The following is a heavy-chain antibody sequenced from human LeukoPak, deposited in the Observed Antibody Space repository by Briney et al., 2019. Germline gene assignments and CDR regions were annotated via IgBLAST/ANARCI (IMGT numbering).Heavy chain of an antibody. D-gene: IGHD3-22*01. V-gene: IGHV3-53*01. CDR1: GFTFSRYA. J-gene: IGHJ4*02. Sequence: PGGSLRLSCSASGFTFSRYAMHWVRQAPGKGLEWVSVMYTGGSTYYADSVKGRFTISRDNSKNTLYLQMNSLRAEDTALYYCARAPFYYDSSGYPYFDGWGQGTLVTVSS. CDR3: ARAPFYYDSSGYPYFDG. CDR2: MYTGGST.